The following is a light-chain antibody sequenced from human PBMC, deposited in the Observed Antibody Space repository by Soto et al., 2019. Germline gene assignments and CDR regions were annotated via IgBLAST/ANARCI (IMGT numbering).Light chain of an antibody. V-gene: IGKV2-30*01. CDR1: DTFEYGNGNIY. CDR2: KLF. J-gene: IGKJ3*01. Sequence: VVMTQSPLSLPVTLGQPASISCRTSDTFEYGNGNIYLSWFHQRPGQSPRRLIYKLFNRDSGVPDRFSGSGSGTEFTLKISRVEAEDVGVYYCMQGTQWPPTFGPGTKVDIK. CDR3: MQGTQWPPT.